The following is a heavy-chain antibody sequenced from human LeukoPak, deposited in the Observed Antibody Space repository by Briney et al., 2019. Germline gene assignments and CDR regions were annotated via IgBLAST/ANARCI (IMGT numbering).Heavy chain of an antibody. Sequence: PAGSLRLSCAASGFTFSSYSMNWVRQAPGKGLEWVSSISSSSSTIYYADSVKGRFTISRETDKNSLYLQMNSLRAEDTAVYYCARDLVTKPYDYDTSGTSHAFDIGGQGTMVTVSS. J-gene: IGHJ3*02. V-gene: IGHV3-21*01. D-gene: IGHD3-22*01. CDR1: GFTFSSYS. CDR3: ARDLVTKPYDYDTSGTSHAFDI. CDR2: ISSSSSTI.